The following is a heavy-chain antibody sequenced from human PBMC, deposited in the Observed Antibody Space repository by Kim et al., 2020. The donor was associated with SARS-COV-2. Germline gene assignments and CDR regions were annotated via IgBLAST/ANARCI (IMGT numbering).Heavy chain of an antibody. CDR3: TTERGDYYDSSGYYYWDRFAFDI. D-gene: IGHD3-22*01. Sequence: GGSLRLSCAASGFTFSNAWMSWVRQAPGKGLEWVGRIKSKTDGGTTDYAAPVKGRFTISRDDSKNTLYLQMNSLKTEDTAVYYCTTERGDYYDSSGYYYWDRFAFDIWGQGTMVTVSS. J-gene: IGHJ3*02. V-gene: IGHV3-15*01. CDR1: GFTFSNAW. CDR2: IKSKTDGGTT.